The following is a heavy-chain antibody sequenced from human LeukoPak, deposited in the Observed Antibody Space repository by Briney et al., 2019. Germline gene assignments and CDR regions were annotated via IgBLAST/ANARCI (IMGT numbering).Heavy chain of an antibody. V-gene: IGHV3-15*01. CDR1: GFTFSNAW. CDR2: IKSKTDGGTT. D-gene: IGHD3-3*01. Sequence: GGSLRLSCAASGFTFSNAWMNWVRQAPGKGGGWVGHIKSKTDGGTTDYAAPVKGRFTISRDDSKNMLYLQMNSLKTEDTAVYYCTQSGSYYDFWSGENWGQGTLVTVSS. CDR3: TQSGSYYDFWSGEN. J-gene: IGHJ4*02.